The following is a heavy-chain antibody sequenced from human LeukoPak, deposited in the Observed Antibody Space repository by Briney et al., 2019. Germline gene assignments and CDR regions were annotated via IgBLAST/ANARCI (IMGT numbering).Heavy chain of an antibody. CDR1: GFTFSSYA. J-gene: IGHJ4*02. CDR2: ISGGGAGT. Sequence: PGVSLRLSCAASGFTFSSYAMSWVRQAPGKGLEWVSAISGGGAGTYYADSVKGRFTISRDNSRNTVYLQMNSLRAEDTAVYYCAKEPRVATIEIFDYWGQGTLVTVSS. CDR3: AKEPRVATIEIFDY. D-gene: IGHD5-12*01. V-gene: IGHV3-23*01.